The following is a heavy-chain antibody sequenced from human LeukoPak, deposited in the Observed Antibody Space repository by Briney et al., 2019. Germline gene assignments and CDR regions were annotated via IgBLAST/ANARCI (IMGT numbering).Heavy chain of an antibody. D-gene: IGHD5-18*01. CDR1: GDSISSSSYS. V-gene: IGHV4-39*01. CDR3: ARGRGYNYENYFDY. CDR2: IYYSGST. Sequence: SETLSLTRTVSGDSISSSSYSWGWIRQPPGKGLEWIGTIYYSGSTYYNPSLKSRVTISVDTSKSQFSLKLSSVTAADTAVYYCARGRGYNYENYFDYWGQRTLVTVSS. J-gene: IGHJ4*02.